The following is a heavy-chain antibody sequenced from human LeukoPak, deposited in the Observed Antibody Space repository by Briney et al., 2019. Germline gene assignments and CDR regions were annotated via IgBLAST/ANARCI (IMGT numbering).Heavy chain of an antibody. V-gene: IGHV3-7*01. Sequence: GGSLRLSCAASGFTFSSYWMSWVRQAPGKGLEWVANIKQDGSEKYYVDYVKGRFTISRDNAKNSLYLQMNSLRAEDTAVYYCARISSSSWPYYYYYGMDVWGQGTTVTVSS. J-gene: IGHJ6*02. CDR2: IKQDGSEK. CDR3: ARISSSSWPYYYYYGMDV. D-gene: IGHD6-13*01. CDR1: GFTFSSYW.